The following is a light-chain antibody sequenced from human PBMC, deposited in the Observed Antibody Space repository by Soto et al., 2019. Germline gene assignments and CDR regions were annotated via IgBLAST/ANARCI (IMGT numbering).Light chain of an antibody. CDR3: QQYGRSWT. J-gene: IGKJ1*01. CDR1: QSVSSSY. V-gene: IGKV3-20*01. CDR2: GAS. Sequence: EIVLTQSPGTLSLSPGEGPTLSCRASQSVSSSYLAWYQQKPGQAPRLLIYGASSRATGIPDRFSGSGSGTDFTLTISRLEPEDFAVYYCQQYGRSWTFGQGTKVDI.